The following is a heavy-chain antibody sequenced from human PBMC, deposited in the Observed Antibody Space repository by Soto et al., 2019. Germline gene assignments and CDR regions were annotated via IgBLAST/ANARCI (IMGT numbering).Heavy chain of an antibody. D-gene: IGHD2-2*01. CDR1: GGTFSSYA. J-gene: IGHJ6*02. V-gene: IGHV1-69*13. CDR2: IIPIFGTA. Sequence: VKVSCKASGGTFSSYAISWVRQAPGQGLEWMGGIIPIFGTANYAQKFQGRVTITADKSTSTAYMELRRLRSEDTAVYYCAKDRREPAIVVVPPAPYYYYYYGMGVWRPGTTVLVSS. CDR3: AKDRREPAIVVVPPAPYYYYYYGMGV.